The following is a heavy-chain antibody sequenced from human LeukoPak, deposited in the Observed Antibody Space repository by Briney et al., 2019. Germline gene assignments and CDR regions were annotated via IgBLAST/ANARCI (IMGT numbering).Heavy chain of an antibody. V-gene: IGHV3-23*01. D-gene: IGHD2-8*02. Sequence: GGSLRLSCAASAFTFSNYAMNWVRQAPGKGLEWVSAISGSGNTVHYADSVKGRFTTSRDNSKSTLYLQMNSLTAEDTAVYYCAKAGGYYYYFYMDVWGKGTTVTVSS. CDR2: ISGSGNTV. CDR3: AKAGGYYYYFYMDV. J-gene: IGHJ6*03. CDR1: AFTFSNYA.